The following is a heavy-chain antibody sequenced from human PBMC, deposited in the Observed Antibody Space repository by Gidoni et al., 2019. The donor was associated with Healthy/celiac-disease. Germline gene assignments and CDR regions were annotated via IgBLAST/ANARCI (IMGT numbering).Heavy chain of an antibody. CDR2: ISSSSSYI. J-gene: IGHJ6*03. Sequence: EVPLVASGGGLVKPGGSLRLSCAASGFTFSSYSMNWVRQAPGKGLEWVSSISSSSSYIYYADSVKGRFTISRDNAKNSLYLQMNSLRAEDTAVYYCARDYGDYEYYYYYMDVWGKGTTVTVSS. V-gene: IGHV3-21*01. D-gene: IGHD4-17*01. CDR3: ARDYGDYEYYYYYMDV. CDR1: GFTFSSYS.